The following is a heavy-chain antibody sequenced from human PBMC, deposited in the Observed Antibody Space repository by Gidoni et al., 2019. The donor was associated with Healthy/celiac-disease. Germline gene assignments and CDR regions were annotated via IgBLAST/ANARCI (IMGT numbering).Heavy chain of an antibody. CDR3: ARGIVVVVAATFNYYYYGMDV. CDR2: INHSGST. J-gene: IGHJ6*02. Sequence: QVQLQQWGAGLLKPSETLSLPCAVYGGSFSGYYWSWIRQPPGKGLEWIGEINHSGSTNYNPSLKSRVTISVDTSKNQFSLKLSSVTAADTAVYYCARGIVVVVAATFNYYYYGMDVWGQGTTVTVSS. V-gene: IGHV4-34*01. D-gene: IGHD2-15*01. CDR1: GGSFSGYY.